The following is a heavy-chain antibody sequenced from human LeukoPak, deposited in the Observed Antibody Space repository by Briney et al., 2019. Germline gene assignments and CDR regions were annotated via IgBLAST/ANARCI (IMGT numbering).Heavy chain of an antibody. Sequence: SETLSLTCTVSGGSISSYYWSWIRQPPGKGLEWIWYIYYSGSTNYNPSLKSRVTISVDTSKNQFTLKLSSVTAADTAVYYCARGRYGWLPFDYWGQGTLVTVSS. J-gene: IGHJ4*02. D-gene: IGHD3-16*01. CDR1: GGSISSYY. CDR2: IYYSGST. V-gene: IGHV4-59*01. CDR3: ARGRYGWLPFDY.